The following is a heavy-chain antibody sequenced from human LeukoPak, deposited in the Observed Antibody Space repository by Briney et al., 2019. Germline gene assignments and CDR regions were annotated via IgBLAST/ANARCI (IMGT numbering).Heavy chain of an antibody. CDR3: AKASGSLHFYYYGMDV. Sequence: PGGSLRLSCVGSGFSFSSYWMSWVRQAPGKGLEWVANIKQDGSDKYYVDSVKGRFTISRDNAKNSMYLQVNSLRAEDTAVYYCAKASGSLHFYYYGMDVWGQGTTVTVSS. V-gene: IGHV3-7*01. CDR1: GFSFSSYW. CDR2: IKQDGSDK. J-gene: IGHJ6*02. D-gene: IGHD1-26*01.